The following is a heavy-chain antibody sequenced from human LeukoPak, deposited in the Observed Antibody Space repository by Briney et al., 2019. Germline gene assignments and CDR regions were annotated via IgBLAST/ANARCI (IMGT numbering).Heavy chain of an antibody. CDR3: ARVEYSSSIDD. Sequence: KSSETLSLTCTVSGGSISSSSYYWGWIRQPPGKGLEWIGSIYYSGSTYYNPSLKSRVTISVDTSKNQFSLKLSSVTAADTAVYYCARVEYSSSIDDWGQGTLVTVSS. CDR2: IYYSGST. D-gene: IGHD6-6*01. J-gene: IGHJ4*02. CDR1: GGSISSSSYY. V-gene: IGHV4-39*01.